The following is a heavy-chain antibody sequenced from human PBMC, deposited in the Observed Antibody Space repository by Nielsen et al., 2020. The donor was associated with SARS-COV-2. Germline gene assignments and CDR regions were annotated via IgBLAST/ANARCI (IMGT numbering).Heavy chain of an antibody. V-gene: IGHV3-7*05. CDR1: GLIFSSSW. CDR3: ARDAAYSRFDY. J-gene: IGHJ4*02. D-gene: IGHD4-11*01. CDR2: INHDGSVL. Sequence: GESLKISCAASGLIFSSSWMVWVRQAPGKGLEWVANINHDGSVLNYVDSVKGRFTISRDNARKSLYLQMHSLRAEDTAVYYCARDAAYSRFDYWGQGTLVTVSS.